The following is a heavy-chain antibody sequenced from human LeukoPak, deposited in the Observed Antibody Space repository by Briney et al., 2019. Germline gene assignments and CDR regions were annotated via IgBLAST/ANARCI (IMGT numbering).Heavy chain of an antibody. CDR1: GFSFSSYS. J-gene: IGHJ4*02. CDR3: ARDTIAVATFDY. D-gene: IGHD6-19*01. V-gene: IGHV3-21*01. CDR2: ISSSSNYI. Sequence: PGGSLRLSCAASGFSFSSYSMKWVRQAPGKGLEWVSSISSSSNYIYYADSVKGRFTISRDNAKNSLYLQMNSLRAEDTAVYYCARDTIAVATFDYWGQGTLATVSS.